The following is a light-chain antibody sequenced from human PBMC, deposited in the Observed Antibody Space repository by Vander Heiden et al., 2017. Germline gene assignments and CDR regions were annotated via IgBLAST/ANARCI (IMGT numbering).Light chain of an antibody. V-gene: IGLV3-1*01. CDR3: QEWDSSTPV. CDR2: QDS. CDR1: KLGDKY. J-gene: IGLJ2*01. Sequence: SSELPQPPSASVSPGQPSSITCSGDKLGDKYACWYQQKPGQSPLLVIYQDSKRPSGIPERFSGSNSGNTATLTIRGTQDMDEADYYCQEWDSSTPVFGGGTKLTVL.